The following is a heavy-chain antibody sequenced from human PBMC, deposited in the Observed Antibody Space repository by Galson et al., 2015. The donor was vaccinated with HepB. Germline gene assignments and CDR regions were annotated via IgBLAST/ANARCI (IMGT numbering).Heavy chain of an antibody. V-gene: IGHV3-20*04. CDR1: GFSFDDYG. Sequence: SLRLSCAASGFSFDDYGMSWVRQAPGKGLEWVSGINWNGGSTGYADSVKGRFTISRDNAKNSLYLQMNSLRAEDTAFYYCARVRYYGSGNYAYYFDYWGQGTLVTVSS. J-gene: IGHJ4*02. D-gene: IGHD3-10*01. CDR3: ARVRYYGSGNYAYYFDY. CDR2: INWNGGST.